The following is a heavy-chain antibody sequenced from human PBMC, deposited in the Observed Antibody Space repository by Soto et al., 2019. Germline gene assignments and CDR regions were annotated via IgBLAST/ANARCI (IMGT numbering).Heavy chain of an antibody. CDR3: ARKLAYGGKDLYDY. CDR1: GGTFSSYA. D-gene: IGHD4-17*01. Sequence: QVQLVQSGAEVKKPGSSVKVSCKASGGTFSSYAISWVRQAPGQGLEWMGGIIPIFGTANYAQKFQGRVTITADESTSTAYMELSSLRSEDTAVYYCARKLAYGGKDLYDYWGQGTLVTVSS. J-gene: IGHJ4*02. CDR2: IIPIFGTA. V-gene: IGHV1-69*01.